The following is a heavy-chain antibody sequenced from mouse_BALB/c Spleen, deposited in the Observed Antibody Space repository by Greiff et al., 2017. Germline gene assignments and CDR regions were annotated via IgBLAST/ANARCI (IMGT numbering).Heavy chain of an antibody. V-gene: IGHV3-2*02. Sequence: EVQLVESGPGLVKPSQSLSLTCTVTGYSITSDYAWNWIRKFPGNKLEWMGYISYSGSTSYNPSLKSRISITRDTSKNQFFLQLNSVTTEDTATYYCARRGFTTATAWFAYWGQGTLVTVSA. J-gene: IGHJ3*01. CDR2: ISYSGST. CDR1: GYSITSDYA. CDR3: ARRGFTTATAWFAY. D-gene: IGHD1-2*01.